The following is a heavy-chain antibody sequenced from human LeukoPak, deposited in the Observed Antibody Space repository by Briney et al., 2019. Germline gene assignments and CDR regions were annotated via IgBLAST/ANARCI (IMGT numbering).Heavy chain of an antibody. CDR2: IRSKANSYAT. Sequence: GGSLRLSCAASGFTFDTYAMAWVRQASGKGLEWVGRIRSKANSYATAYAASVKGRFTISRDDSKNTAYLQMNSLKTEDTAVYYCQVVPAAPFDPWGQGTLVTVSS. D-gene: IGHD2-2*01. CDR3: QVVPAAPFDP. CDR1: GFTFDTYA. J-gene: IGHJ5*02. V-gene: IGHV3-73*01.